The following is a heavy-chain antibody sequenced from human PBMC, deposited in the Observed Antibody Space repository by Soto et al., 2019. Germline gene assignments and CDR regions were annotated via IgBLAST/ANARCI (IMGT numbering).Heavy chain of an antibody. CDR3: ARMMGSSDDLDP. CDR1: GFSLSNARMG. D-gene: IGHD6-13*01. J-gene: IGHJ5*02. Sequence: QVTLKESGPVLVKPTETLTLTCTVSGFSLSNARMGVSWIRQPPGKALEWLAHIFSNDEKSYSTSLKSRLTISKDTSKSQVVLTMTNMDPVDTDTYYCARMMGSSDDLDPWGQGTLVTVSS. V-gene: IGHV2-26*01. CDR2: IFSNDEK.